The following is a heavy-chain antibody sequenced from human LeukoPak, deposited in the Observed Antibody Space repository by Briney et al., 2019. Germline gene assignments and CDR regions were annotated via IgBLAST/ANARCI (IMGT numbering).Heavy chain of an antibody. CDR3: ARDPNPSATVDPFDY. CDR1: GGTFSSYA. CDR2: IIPIFGTA. J-gene: IGHJ4*02. D-gene: IGHD4-23*01. V-gene: IGHV1-69*05. Sequence: ASVKVSCKASGGTFSSYAISWVRQAPGQGLEWMGGIIPIFGTANYAQKFQGRVTITTDESTSTAYMELSSLRSEDTAVYYCARDPNPSATVDPFDYWGQGTLVTVSS.